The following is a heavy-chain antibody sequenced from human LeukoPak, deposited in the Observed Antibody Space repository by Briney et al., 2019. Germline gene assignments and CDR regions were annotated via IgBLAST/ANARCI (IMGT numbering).Heavy chain of an antibody. CDR1: GFTFGDYA. V-gene: IGHV3-66*01. Sequence: GGSLRLSCKASGFTFGDYAMNWVRQAPGKGLEWVSVIYSGGSTYYADSVKGRFTISRDNSKNTLYLQMNSLRAEDTAVYYCARDQIRGSGSRRGDYWGQGTLVTVSS. J-gene: IGHJ4*02. CDR3: ARDQIRGSGSRRGDY. D-gene: IGHD1-26*01. CDR2: IYSGGST.